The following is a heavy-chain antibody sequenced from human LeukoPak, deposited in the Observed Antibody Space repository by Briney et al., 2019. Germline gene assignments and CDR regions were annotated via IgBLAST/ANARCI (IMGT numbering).Heavy chain of an antibody. Sequence: GGSLRLSCAASGFTFSSYTMNSVRQAPGKGLEWVSSITSSSGYIYYADSVRGRFTISRDNAKKSLFLEMNSLRAEDTAVYFCARESGTSNGMDLWGQGTTVTVSS. CDR2: ITSSSGYI. V-gene: IGHV3-21*01. J-gene: IGHJ6*02. CDR3: ARESGTSNGMDL. CDR1: GFTFSSYT. D-gene: IGHD1-14*01.